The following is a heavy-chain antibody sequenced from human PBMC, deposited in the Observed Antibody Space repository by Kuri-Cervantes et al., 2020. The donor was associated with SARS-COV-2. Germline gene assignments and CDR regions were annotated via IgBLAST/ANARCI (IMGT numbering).Heavy chain of an antibody. CDR3: SSSGSPYYYYGMDV. CDR1: GFTFSSYA. Sequence: GESLEISCAASGFTFSSYAMHWVRQAPGKGLEWVAVISYDGSNKYYADSVKGRFTISRDNSKNTLYLQMNSLRAEDTAVYYCSSSGSPYYYYGMDVWGQGTTVTVSS. J-gene: IGHJ6*02. D-gene: IGHD1-26*01. V-gene: IGHV3-30-3*01. CDR2: ISYDGSNK.